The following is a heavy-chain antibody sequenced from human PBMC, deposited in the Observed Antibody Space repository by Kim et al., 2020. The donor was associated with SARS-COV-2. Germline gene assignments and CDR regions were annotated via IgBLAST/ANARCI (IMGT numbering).Heavy chain of an antibody. CDR3: ARAEYYYDSSGYYAYYYYYYMDV. CDR1: GYTFTSYA. Sequence: ASVKVSCKASGYTFTSYAMNWVRQAPGQGLEWMGWINTNTGNPTYAQGFTGRFVFSLDTSVSTAYLQISSLKAEDTAVYYCARAEYYYDSSGYYAYYYYYYMDVWGKGTTVTVSS. CDR2: INTNTGNP. V-gene: IGHV7-4-1*02. D-gene: IGHD3-22*01. J-gene: IGHJ6*03.